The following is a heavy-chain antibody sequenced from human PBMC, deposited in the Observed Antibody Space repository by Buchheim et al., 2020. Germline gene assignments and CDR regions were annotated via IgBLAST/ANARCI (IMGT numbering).Heavy chain of an antibody. CDR3: ARDPGEYCSSTSCYMGIHYYYYYYMDV. V-gene: IGHV1-46*01. Sequence: QVQLVQSGAEVKKPGASVKVSCKASGYTFTSYYMHWVRQAPGQGLEWMGIINPSGGSTSYAQKFQARVTMTRDQSPSTVYMELSSLRSEDTAVYYCARDPGEYCSSTSCYMGIHYYYYYYMDVWGKGTT. CDR1: GYTFTSYY. J-gene: IGHJ6*03. D-gene: IGHD2-2*02. CDR2: INPSGGST.